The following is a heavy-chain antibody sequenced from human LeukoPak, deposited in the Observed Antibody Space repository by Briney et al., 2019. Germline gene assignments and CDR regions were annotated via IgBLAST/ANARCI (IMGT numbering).Heavy chain of an antibody. V-gene: IGHV3-48*02. D-gene: IGHD7-27*01. CDR1: GFTFSSYS. J-gene: IGHJ4*02. CDR3: ARDRDWGFDY. CDR2: IGSSSTTT. Sequence: GGSLRLSCAATGFTFSSYSMNWVRLAPGKGLEWVSYIGSSSTTTSYADSVKGRFTISRDEAKKSLYLQMNSLRDEDTAVYYCARDRDWGFDYWGQGTLVTVSS.